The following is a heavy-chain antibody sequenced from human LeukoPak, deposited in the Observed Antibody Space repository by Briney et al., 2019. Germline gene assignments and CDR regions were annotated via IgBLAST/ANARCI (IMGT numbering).Heavy chain of an antibody. CDR3: ARNGAPVVTTITPYYYYMDV. CDR1: GFTFSSYW. D-gene: IGHD2-21*02. V-gene: IGHV3-74*01. J-gene: IGHJ6*03. Sequence: GGSLRLSCAASGFTFSSYWMHWVRQAPGKGLVWVSRINSDGGSTSYADSVKGRFTISRDNAKNTLYLQMNSLRAEDTAVYYCARNGAPVVTTITPYYYYMDVWGKGTTVTVSS. CDR2: INSDGGST.